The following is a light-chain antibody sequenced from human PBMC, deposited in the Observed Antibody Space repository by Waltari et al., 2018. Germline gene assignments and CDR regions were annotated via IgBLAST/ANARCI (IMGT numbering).Light chain of an antibody. CDR1: QSLMYSNGYNY. CDR2: LGS. CDR3: MQGVQLPHT. Sequence: DIVVTQSPLSLPVTPGEPASISCKSSQSLMYSNGYNYLGWYLQKPGQSPQLLIYLGSNRASGVPDRFSGSGSGTDFTLKISRVEAEDVGVYYCMQGVQLPHTFGPGTEVEIK. V-gene: IGKV2-28*01. J-gene: IGKJ3*01.